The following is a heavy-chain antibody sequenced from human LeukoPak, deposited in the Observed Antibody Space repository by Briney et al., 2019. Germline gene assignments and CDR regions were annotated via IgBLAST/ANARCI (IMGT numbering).Heavy chain of an antibody. J-gene: IGHJ1*01. CDR3: GGGNYASKIHH. CDR2: IHVSGTI. CDR1: GATINSGRYY. V-gene: IGHV4-31*03. Sequence: PSETPCLTSKASGATINSGRYYWTRIRQHPGKGPESIGLIHVSGTIYYTPSLTSRTTILVDASKNQFSLIMTSLTDAATAVSYCGGGNYASKIHHWGPG. D-gene: IGHD3-16*01.